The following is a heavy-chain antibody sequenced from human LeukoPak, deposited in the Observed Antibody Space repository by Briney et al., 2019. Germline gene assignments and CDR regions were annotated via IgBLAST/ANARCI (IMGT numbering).Heavy chain of an antibody. J-gene: IGHJ5*02. V-gene: IGHV4-61*01. Sequence: SETLSLTCTVSGGSIKSPTSYWSWIRQAPGKGLEWIGNVYYIGTTTYNSSLQGRVTISVDTSKNQFSLEMASVTPEDTALYYCARNTSSSPWFDPWGQGTLVIVSS. D-gene: IGHD6-6*01. CDR3: ARNTSSSPWFDP. CDR2: VYYIGTT. CDR1: GGSIKSPTSY.